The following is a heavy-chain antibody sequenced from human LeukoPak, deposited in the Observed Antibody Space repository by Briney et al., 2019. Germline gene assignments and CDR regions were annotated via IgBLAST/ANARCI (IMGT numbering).Heavy chain of an antibody. CDR3: ARKTVADTFDY. V-gene: IGHV1-2*02. CDR1: GYTLTGYY. D-gene: IGHD6-19*01. Sequence: ASVKVSCTASGYTLTGYYMHWVRQAPGQGLEWMGWINPNGGGTNYAQKFQGRVTMTRDTSISTAYMELSSLISDDTAVYYCARKTVADTFDYWGQGTLVTVSS. CDR2: INPNGGGT. J-gene: IGHJ4*02.